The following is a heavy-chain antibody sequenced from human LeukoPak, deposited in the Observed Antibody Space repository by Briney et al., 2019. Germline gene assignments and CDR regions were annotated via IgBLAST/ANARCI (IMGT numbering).Heavy chain of an antibody. J-gene: IGHJ6*03. CDR1: GFTFSDYY. D-gene: IGHD4-17*01. V-gene: IGHV3-11*04. CDR3: ARGDYGDYWNYYYMDV. CDR2: ISSSGSTI. Sequence: GGSLGLSCAASGFTFSDYYMSWIRQAPGKGLEWVSYISSSGSTIYYADSVKGRFTISRDNAKNSLYLQMNSLRAEDTAVYSCARGDYGDYWNYYYMDVWGKGTTVTVSS.